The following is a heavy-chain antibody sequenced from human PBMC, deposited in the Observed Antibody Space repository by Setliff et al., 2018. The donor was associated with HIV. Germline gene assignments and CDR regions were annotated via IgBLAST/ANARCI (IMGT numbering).Heavy chain of an antibody. Sequence: KTSETLSLTCTVSGDSINSGTYYWSWIRQPAGKGLEWIGRLHLSGDTNYNPSLKSRVTMSIDTSKNQFSLKLSSVTAADTAVYYCARRAGSDYFTRFDYWGQGTLVTVSS. CDR1: GDSINSGTYY. CDR3: ARRAGSDYFTRFDY. CDR2: LHLSGDT. J-gene: IGHJ4*02. V-gene: IGHV4-61*02. D-gene: IGHD3-10*01.